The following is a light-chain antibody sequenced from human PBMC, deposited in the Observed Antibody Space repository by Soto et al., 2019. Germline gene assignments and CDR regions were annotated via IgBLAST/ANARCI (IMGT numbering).Light chain of an antibody. CDR1: SSDIGRYKF. J-gene: IGLJ2*01. CDR2: VGT. CDR3: SSSTNTNTLVI. Sequence: QSALTQPASVSGSPGQSITISCTGTSSDIGRYKFVSWFQQHPGKAPKLMIFVGTNRPSGISNRFSGSKSGNTASLTISGLQAEDEAIYFCSSSTNTNTLVIFGGGTKVTVL. V-gene: IGLV2-14*01.